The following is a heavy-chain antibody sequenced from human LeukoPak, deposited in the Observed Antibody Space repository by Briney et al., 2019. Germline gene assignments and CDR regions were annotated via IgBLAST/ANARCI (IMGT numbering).Heavy chain of an antibody. J-gene: IGHJ5*02. Sequence: QPGGSLRLSCAASGFTFSSYSMNWVRQAPGKGLEWVSYISSSSSTIYYADSVKGRFTISSDNAKNSLYLQMNSLRDEDTAVYYCARDGQQYYYDSTPAWGQGTLVTVSS. CDR2: ISSSSSTI. V-gene: IGHV3-48*02. D-gene: IGHD3-22*01. CDR1: GFTFSSYS. CDR3: ARDGQQYYYDSTPA.